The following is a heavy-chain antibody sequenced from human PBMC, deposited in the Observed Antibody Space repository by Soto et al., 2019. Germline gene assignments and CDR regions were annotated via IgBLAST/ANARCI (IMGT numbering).Heavy chain of an antibody. V-gene: IGHV3-23*01. CDR2: ISGSGGST. CDR3: ARPAYVATRDWAAFDI. Sequence: GSLRLSCAASGFTFSSYAMSWARQAPGKGLEWVSAISGSGGSTYYADSVKGRFTISRDNSKNTLYLQMNSLRAEDTAVYYCARPAYVATRDWAAFDIWGQGTMVTVSS. D-gene: IGHD2-21*01. J-gene: IGHJ3*02. CDR1: GFTFSSYA.